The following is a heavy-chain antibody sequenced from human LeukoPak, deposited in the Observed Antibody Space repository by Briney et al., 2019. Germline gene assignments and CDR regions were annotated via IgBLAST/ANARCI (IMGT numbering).Heavy chain of an antibody. CDR2: IYTSGST. J-gene: IGHJ4*02. CDR3: ARGGWLQLVDY. CDR1: GGSISSSSYY. Sequence: SETLSLTCTVSGGSISSSSYYWGWIRQPPGKGPEWIGRIYTSGSTNYNPSLKSRVTISVDTSKNQFSLKLSSVTAADTAVYYCARGGWLQLVDYWGQGTPVTVSS. D-gene: IGHD5-24*01. V-gene: IGHV4-61*02.